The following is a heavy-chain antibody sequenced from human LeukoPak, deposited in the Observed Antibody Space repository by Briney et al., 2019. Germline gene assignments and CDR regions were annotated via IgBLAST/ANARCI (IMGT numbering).Heavy chain of an antibody. V-gene: IGHV4-59*02. CDR1: NGAVKNYY. J-gene: IGHJ4*02. CDR2: FLYSGTT. Sequence: PSETLSLTCSVSNGAVKNYYWTWIRQPPGQGLEWIGNFLYSGTTTYRASLASRLIISVDNSKNTVSLRLFSVTAADTAVYYCATLVYSGSRYHFDTWGQGTLVTVSS. D-gene: IGHD1-26*01. CDR3: ATLVYSGSRYHFDT.